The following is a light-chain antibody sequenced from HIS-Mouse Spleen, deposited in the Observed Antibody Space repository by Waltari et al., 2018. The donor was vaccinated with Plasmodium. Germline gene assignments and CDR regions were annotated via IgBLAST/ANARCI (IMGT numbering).Light chain of an antibody. CDR2: DAS. V-gene: IGKV3-11*01. J-gene: IGKJ3*01. CDR3: QQRSNWPPFT. CDR1: QSVSSH. Sequence: EIVLTQSPAPLSLSPGERATLPCRASQSVSSHLAWYQQKPGQAPRLLIYDASNRATGIPARFSGSGSGTDFTLTISSLEPEDFAVYYCQQRSNWPPFTFGPGTKVDIK.